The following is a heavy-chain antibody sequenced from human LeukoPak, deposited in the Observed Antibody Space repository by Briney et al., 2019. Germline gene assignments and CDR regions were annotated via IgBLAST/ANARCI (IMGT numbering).Heavy chain of an antibody. Sequence: GGSLRLSCAASGFTYSSYAMSWVRQAPGKGLEWVSAISGSGGSTYYADSVKGRFTISRDNSKNTLYLQMNSLRAEDTAVYYCAKVDGPLRGGDYWGQGTLVTVSS. CDR1: GFTYSSYA. CDR3: AKVDGPLRGGDY. D-gene: IGHD3-10*01. CDR2: ISGSGGST. V-gene: IGHV3-23*01. J-gene: IGHJ4*02.